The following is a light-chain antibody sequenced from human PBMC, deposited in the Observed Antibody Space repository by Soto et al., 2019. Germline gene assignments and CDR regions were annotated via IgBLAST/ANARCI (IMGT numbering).Light chain of an antibody. CDR1: QSVSSY. CDR3: QQYNSSRRT. V-gene: IGKV3-20*01. CDR2: GAS. Sequence: EIVLTQSPGSLSLSPGERATLSCRASQSVSSYLAWYQQKPGQAPRLLIYGASSRASGIPDRFSGSGSWTDFTLTIRRLEPEDLAVYYCQQYNSSRRTFGQRTKVEIK. J-gene: IGKJ1*01.